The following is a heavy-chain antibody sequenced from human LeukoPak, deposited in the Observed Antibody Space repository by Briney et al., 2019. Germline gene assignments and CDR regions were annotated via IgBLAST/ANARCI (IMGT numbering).Heavy chain of an antibody. V-gene: IGHV3-23*01. CDR3: AKDIQLST. D-gene: IGHD5-24*01. CDR1: GFTFRDAA. J-gene: IGHJ3*01. CDR2: ISSSGNNA. Sequence: GGSLRLSCAASGFTFRDAAMTWVRQAPGKGLEWVSLISSSGNNAYYADSVKGRFTISRDNSKNTLSLQMNSLRVEDTAIYYCAKDIQLSTWGLGTMVTVSS.